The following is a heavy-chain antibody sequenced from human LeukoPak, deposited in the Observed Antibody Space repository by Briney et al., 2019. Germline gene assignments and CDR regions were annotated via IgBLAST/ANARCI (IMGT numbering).Heavy chain of an antibody. V-gene: IGHV1-2*02. J-gene: IGHJ6*02. Sequence: ASVKISCKASGYTFTGYYMHWVRQAPGQGLEWMGWINPNSGGTNYAQKFQGRVTMTRDTSISTAYMELSRLRSDDTAVYYCATPKGFGELLNGYYYYGMDVWGQGTTVTVSS. CDR3: ATPKGFGELLNGYYYYGMDV. D-gene: IGHD3-10*01. CDR1: GYTFTGYY. CDR2: INPNSGGT.